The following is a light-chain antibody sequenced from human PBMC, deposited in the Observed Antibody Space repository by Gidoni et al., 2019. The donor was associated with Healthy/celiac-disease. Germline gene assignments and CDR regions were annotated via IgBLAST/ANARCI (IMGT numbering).Light chain of an antibody. Sequence: QSTLTQPASVSGSPGQSINISCTVTSSDVGAYNYGSCYQQKPVKAPKLMFYDVSNRPSGVSHLFSRSKSGNSASLTISVLQAEDDADYYFSSYTSSSTLAFGTGTKVTVL. CDR3: SSYTSSSTLA. V-gene: IGLV2-14*01. J-gene: IGLJ1*01. CDR1: SSDVGAYNY. CDR2: DVS.